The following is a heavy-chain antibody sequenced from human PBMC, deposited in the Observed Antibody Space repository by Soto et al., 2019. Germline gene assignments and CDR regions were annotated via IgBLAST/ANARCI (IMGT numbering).Heavy chain of an antibody. D-gene: IGHD2-2*02. Sequence: SDTLSLTCTVSGGSISSSSYYWGWIRQPPGKGLEGIGSIYYSGSTYYNPSLKSRVTISVDTSKNQFSLKLSSVTAADTAVYYCARSGDRYCSSTSCYRRGHYYGMDVWGQGTTVTVSS. V-gene: IGHV4-39*01. CDR1: GGSISSSSYY. CDR3: ARSGDRYCSSTSCYRRGHYYGMDV. J-gene: IGHJ6*02. CDR2: IYYSGST.